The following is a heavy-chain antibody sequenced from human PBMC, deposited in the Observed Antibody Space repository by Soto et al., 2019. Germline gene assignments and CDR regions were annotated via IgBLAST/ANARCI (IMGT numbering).Heavy chain of an antibody. J-gene: IGHJ6*02. D-gene: IGHD2-2*01. Sequence: GASVRVSCQASGGTFISYAISWVRQAPGQGLEWMGGIIPISDTTNYAQKFQGRVTITADESTSTAYMELSSLRSEDTAVYYCARSQGSSTSLEIYYYYYYGMDVWGQGTTVTVSS. CDR1: GGTFISYA. CDR3: ARSQGSSTSLEIYYYYYYGMDV. CDR2: IIPISDTT. V-gene: IGHV1-69*13.